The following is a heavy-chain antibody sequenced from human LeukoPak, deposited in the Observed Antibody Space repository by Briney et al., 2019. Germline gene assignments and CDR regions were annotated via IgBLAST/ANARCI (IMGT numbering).Heavy chain of an antibody. V-gene: IGHV3-21*01. D-gene: IGHD3-9*01. Sequence: PGGSLRLSCAASGFTFSSYSMNWVRQAPGKGLEWVSSITSTSSYIYYADSVKGRFTISRDNAKNSLYLQMNSLRAEDTAVYYCARERRSTGAVPGYVDYWGQGTLVTVSS. J-gene: IGHJ4*02. CDR3: ARERRSTGAVPGYVDY. CDR2: ITSTSSYI. CDR1: GFTFSSYS.